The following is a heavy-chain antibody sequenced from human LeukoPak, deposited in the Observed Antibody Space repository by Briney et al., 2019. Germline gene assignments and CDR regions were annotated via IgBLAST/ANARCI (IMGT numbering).Heavy chain of an antibody. CDR2: IKSKTDGGTT. J-gene: IGHJ4*02. CDR3: TTDPTLLWFGEPSIDY. D-gene: IGHD3-10*01. V-gene: IGHV3-15*01. Sequence: GGSLRLSCAASGFTFSNAWMSWVRQAPGKGLEWVGRIKSKTDGGTTDYAAPVKGRFTISRDDSKNTLYLQMNSLKTEDTAVYYCTTDPTLLWFGEPSIDYWAREPWSLSPQ. CDR1: GFTFSNAW.